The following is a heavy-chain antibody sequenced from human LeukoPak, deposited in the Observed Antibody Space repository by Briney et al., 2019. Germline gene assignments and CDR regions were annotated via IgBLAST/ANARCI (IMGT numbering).Heavy chain of an antibody. CDR2: INPNSGGA. CDR3: ARDQGTYYDFWSAVNEYNWFDP. J-gene: IGHJ5*02. Sequence: EASVKVSCKASGYTFTGYYMHWVRQAPGQGLEWMGWINPNSGGANYAQKFQGRVTMTRDTSISTAYMELSRLRSDDTAVYYCARDQGTYYDFWSAVNEYNWFDPWGQGTLVTVSS. CDR1: GYTFTGYY. V-gene: IGHV1-2*02. D-gene: IGHD3-3*01.